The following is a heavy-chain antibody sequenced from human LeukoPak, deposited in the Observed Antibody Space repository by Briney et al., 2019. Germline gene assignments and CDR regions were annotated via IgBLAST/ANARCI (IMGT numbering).Heavy chain of an antibody. CDR3: ARVGGH. Sequence: SETLSLTCTISGGSVSDYHWSWIRQSPGKGLEWIGYIYHTGSTSYSPSLKSRVTISADTSQNQFSLKLSSVTAADTAVYYCARVGGHWGQGTLVTASS. V-gene: IGHV4-59*02. CDR1: GGSVSDYH. J-gene: IGHJ4*02. CDR2: IYHTGST. D-gene: IGHD3-10*01.